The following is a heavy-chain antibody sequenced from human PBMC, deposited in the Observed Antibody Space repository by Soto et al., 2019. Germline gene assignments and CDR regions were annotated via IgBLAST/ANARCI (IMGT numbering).Heavy chain of an antibody. Sequence: PGGCLSLSCAASGFTFSDYYMGWIRQAQGKGREWVSYISSSGSTIYYADSVKGRFTIARDNAKNSLYLQMNSVSAEDTAVYCCARDQLAFDYWGQGTLVTVSS. CDR2: ISSSGSTI. CDR3: ARDQLAFDY. D-gene: IGHD6-13*01. V-gene: IGHV3-11*01. CDR1: GFTFSDYY. J-gene: IGHJ4*02.